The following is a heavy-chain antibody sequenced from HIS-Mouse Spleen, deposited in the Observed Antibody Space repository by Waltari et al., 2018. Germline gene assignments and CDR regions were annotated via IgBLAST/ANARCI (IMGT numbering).Heavy chain of an antibody. CDR3: AHLIAGFDY. CDR2: IYWDDDK. Sequence: QISLKESGPTLVKPTQTLTLTCTFSGFSLTPSVVGEGWIRQPPGKALEWLALIYWDDDKRYSPSLKSRLTINKDTSKNQVVLTMTNMDPVDTATYYCAHLIAGFDYWGQGTLVTVSS. D-gene: IGHD6-13*01. CDR1: GFSLTPSVVG. J-gene: IGHJ4*02. V-gene: IGHV2-5*02.